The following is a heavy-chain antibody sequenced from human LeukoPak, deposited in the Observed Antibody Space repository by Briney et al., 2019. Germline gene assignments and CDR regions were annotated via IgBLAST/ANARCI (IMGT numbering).Heavy chain of an antibody. D-gene: IGHD6-6*01. V-gene: IGHV4-39*01. CDR3: ARLEYRSSGPPFDI. Sequence: SETLSLTCTVSGGSISSSSYYWAWIRQPPGKGLEWIGSIYYSGSTYYNPSLKSRVTISVDTSKNQFSLKLSSVTAADTAVYYCARLEYRSSGPPFDIWGQGTMVTVSS. J-gene: IGHJ3*02. CDR1: GGSISSSSYY. CDR2: IYYSGST.